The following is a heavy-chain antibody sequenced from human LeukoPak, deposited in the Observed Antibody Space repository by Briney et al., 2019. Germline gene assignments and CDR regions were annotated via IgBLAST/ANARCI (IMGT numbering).Heavy chain of an antibody. D-gene: IGHD1-26*01. V-gene: IGHV1-46*01. CDR3: ARPTLGSSSLAFDL. CDR2: ITPSGDST. CDR1: GFTFTNYH. J-gene: IGHJ3*01. Sequence: ASVKVSCKASGFTFTNYHLHWVRQAPGQGLEWMGIITPSGDSTTYAQKFQGRFTMSRDASTSTLYMELSSLRSEDTALYYCARPTLGSSSLAFDLWGQGTMVTVSS.